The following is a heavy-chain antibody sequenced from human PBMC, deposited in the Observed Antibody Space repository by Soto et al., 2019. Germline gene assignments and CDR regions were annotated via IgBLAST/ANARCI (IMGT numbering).Heavy chain of an antibody. J-gene: IGHJ6*02. CDR2: ISYDGRNK. CDR3: ARDLTLKWPFPSCYGMDV. D-gene: IGHD5-12*01. V-gene: IGHV3-30*04. CDR1: GFTFSSYV. Sequence: QVQLVESGGGVVQPGRSLRLSCAASGFTFSSYVMYWVRQAPGKGLEWVAVISYDGRNKNYADSVKGRFTISRDNSKNPLYLHMNSLRAEDTALYFCARDLTLKWPFPSCYGMDVWGQGTTVTVSS.